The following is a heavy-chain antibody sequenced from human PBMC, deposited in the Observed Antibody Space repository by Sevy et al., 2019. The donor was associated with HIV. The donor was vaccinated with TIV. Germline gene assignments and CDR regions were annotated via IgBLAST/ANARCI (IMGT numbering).Heavy chain of an antibody. CDR1: GYTFTSYA. CDR2: INAGNGNT. Sequence: TSVKVSCKASGYTFTSYAMHWVRQAPGQRLEWMGWINAGNGNTKYSQKFQGRVTITRDTSASTAYMELSSLRSEDTAVYYCARGSQLGPFDYWGQGTLVTVSS. D-gene: IGHD6-6*01. CDR3: ARGSQLGPFDY. J-gene: IGHJ4*02. V-gene: IGHV1-3*01.